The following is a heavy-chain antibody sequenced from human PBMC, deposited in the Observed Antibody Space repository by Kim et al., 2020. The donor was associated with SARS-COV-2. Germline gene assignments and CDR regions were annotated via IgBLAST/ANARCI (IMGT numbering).Heavy chain of an antibody. V-gene: IGHV3-48*04. CDR3: AREGSSSWYENNWFDP. CDR2: ISSSSSTI. D-gene: IGHD6-13*01. CDR1: GFTFSSYS. Sequence: GGSLRLSCAASGFTFSSYSMNWVRQAPGKGLEWVSYISSSSSTIYYADSVKGRFTISRDNAKNSLYLQMNSLRAEDTAVYYCAREGSSSWYENNWFDPWGQGTLVTVSS. J-gene: IGHJ5*02.